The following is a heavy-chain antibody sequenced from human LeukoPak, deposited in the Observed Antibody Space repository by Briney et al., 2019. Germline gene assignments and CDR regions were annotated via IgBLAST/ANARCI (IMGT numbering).Heavy chain of an antibody. CDR1: GYTFTGYY. Sequence: ASVKVSCKASGYTFTGYYMHWVRQAPGQGLESMGRINPNSGGTNYAQKFQGRVTMTRDTSISTAYMELGRLRSDDTAVYYCTRDLGYDSSGYDDDYWGQGTLVTVSS. CDR2: INPNSGGT. J-gene: IGHJ4*02. CDR3: TRDLGYDSSGYDDDY. V-gene: IGHV1-2*06. D-gene: IGHD3-22*01.